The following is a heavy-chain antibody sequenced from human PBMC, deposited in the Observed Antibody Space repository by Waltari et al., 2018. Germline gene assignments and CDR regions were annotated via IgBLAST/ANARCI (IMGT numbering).Heavy chain of an antibody. D-gene: IGHD4-17*01. CDR3: ARLYGDNYADFDY. CDR2: IYFSGST. V-gene: IGHV4-39*01. CDR1: GASISSSSYY. J-gene: IGHJ4*02. Sequence: QLQLQESGPGLVKPSETLSLTCTGSGASISSSSYYWGWIRQPPGKGLEWIGSIYFSGSTYYNPSLKSRVTIFVDTSKNQFSLKLSSVTASDTAVYYCARLYGDNYADFDYWGQGTLVTVSS.